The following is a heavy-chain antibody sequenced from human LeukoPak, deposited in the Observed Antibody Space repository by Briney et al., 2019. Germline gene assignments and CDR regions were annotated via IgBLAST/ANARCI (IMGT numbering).Heavy chain of an antibody. CDR3: AKTLSDPGSY. D-gene: IGHD3-10*01. CDR2: IYSDDST. V-gene: IGHV3-53*01. Sequence: GGSLRLSCAASGFTVSSTYMSWVRQAPGKGLEWVSVIYSDDSTFYADSVRGRFTISRDNSKNTLYLQMNSLRAEDTAVYYCAKTLSDPGSYWGQGTLVTVSS. J-gene: IGHJ4*02. CDR1: GFTVSSTY.